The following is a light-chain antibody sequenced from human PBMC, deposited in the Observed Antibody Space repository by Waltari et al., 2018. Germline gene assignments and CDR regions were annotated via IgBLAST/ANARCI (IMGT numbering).Light chain of an antibody. V-gene: IGKV2-30*02. Sequence: DAVTPRSPLSLPFPLGQPASISCRSSQSLVHSDGKTYLNWFQQRPGQSPRRLIYKASNRDSGVPDRFSGGGSRTDFTLRISRVEDEDVGVYYCMQATHWPLTFGQGTKVEIK. CDR1: QSLVHSDGKTY. CDR3: MQATHWPLT. CDR2: KAS. J-gene: IGKJ1*01.